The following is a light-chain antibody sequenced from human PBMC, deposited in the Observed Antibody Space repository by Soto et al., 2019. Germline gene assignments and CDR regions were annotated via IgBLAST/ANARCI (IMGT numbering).Light chain of an antibody. J-gene: IGLJ1*01. CDR2: DVS. Sequence: QSALTQPASVSGSPGQSITISCTGTSSDVGAYNYVTWYQQDPGKAPKLMIYDVSNRPSGVSSRFSGSKSGNTASLTISGLQAEDEADYYCSSYTTSSTLYVFGSGTKLTVL. CDR3: SSYTTSSTLYV. CDR1: SSDVGAYNY. V-gene: IGLV2-14*03.